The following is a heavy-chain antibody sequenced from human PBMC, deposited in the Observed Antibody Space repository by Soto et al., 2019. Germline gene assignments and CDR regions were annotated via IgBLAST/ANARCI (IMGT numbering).Heavy chain of an antibody. Sequence: SETLSLTCTVSGGSISSGGYYWSWIRQHPGKGLEWIGYIYYSGSTYYNPSLKSRVTISVDTSKNQFSLKLSSVTAADTAVYYCARTYYDFWSGYYTYNWFDPWGQGTRVTVS. V-gene: IGHV4-31*03. J-gene: IGHJ5*02. CDR3: ARTYYDFWSGYYTYNWFDP. CDR2: IYYSGST. CDR1: GGSISSGGYY. D-gene: IGHD3-3*01.